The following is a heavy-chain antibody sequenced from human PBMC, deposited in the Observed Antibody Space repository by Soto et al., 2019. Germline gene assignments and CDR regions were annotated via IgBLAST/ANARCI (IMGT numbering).Heavy chain of an antibody. CDR3: TRDRMVRGVRSYYYYGMDV. D-gene: IGHD3-10*01. CDR2: IKSKTDGGTT. V-gene: IGHV3-15*07. CDR1: GFTFSNAW. J-gene: IGHJ6*02. Sequence: GGSLRLSCAASGFTFSNAWMNWVRQAPGKGLEWVGRIKSKTDGGTTDYAAPVKGRFTISRDDSKNTLYLQMNSLKTEDTAVYYCTRDRMVRGVRSYYYYGMDVWGQGTTVTVSS.